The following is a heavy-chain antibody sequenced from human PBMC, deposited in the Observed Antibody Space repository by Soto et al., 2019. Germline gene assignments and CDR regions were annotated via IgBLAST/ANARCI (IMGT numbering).Heavy chain of an antibody. CDR1: GGSISSYY. D-gene: IGHD6-19*01. J-gene: IGHJ4*02. CDR2: IYYSGST. V-gene: IGHV4-59*01. CDR3: ARGRFQQWLVFGFDY. Sequence: SETLSLTCTVSGGSISSYYWSWIRQPPGKGLEWIGYIYYSGSTNYNPSLKSRVTISVDTSKNQFSLKLSSVTAADTAVYYCARGRFQQWLVFGFDYWGQGTLVTVSS.